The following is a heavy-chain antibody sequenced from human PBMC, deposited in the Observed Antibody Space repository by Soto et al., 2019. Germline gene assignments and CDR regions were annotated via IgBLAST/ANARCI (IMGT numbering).Heavy chain of an antibody. J-gene: IGHJ4*02. CDR2: ITGSGGGT. D-gene: IGHD1-26*01. CDR1: GFPFSSYS. V-gene: IGHV3-23*01. Sequence: EVQLLESGGALVQSGGSLRLSCAASGFPFSSYSMTWVRQAPGKGLEWVSAITGSGGGTYYADSVKGRFTISRDNSKNTLYLQMNSLRVEDTAVYDCAKWELPDYWGQVTLVTVSS. CDR3: AKWELPDY.